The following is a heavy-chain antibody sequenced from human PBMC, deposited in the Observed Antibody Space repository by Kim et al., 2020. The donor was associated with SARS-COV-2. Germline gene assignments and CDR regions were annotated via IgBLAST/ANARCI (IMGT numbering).Heavy chain of an antibody. J-gene: IGHJ3*02. D-gene: IGHD3-9*01. CDR2: IYSGGST. CDR1: GYTVSSNY. V-gene: IGHV3-53*01. Sequence: GGSLRLSCAASGYTVSSNYMSWVRQAPGKGLEWVSVIYSGGSTYYADSVKGRFTISRDNSKNTLYLQMNSLRAEDTAVYYCARDVTGNLDAFDIWGQGTMVTVSS. CDR3: ARDVTGNLDAFDI.